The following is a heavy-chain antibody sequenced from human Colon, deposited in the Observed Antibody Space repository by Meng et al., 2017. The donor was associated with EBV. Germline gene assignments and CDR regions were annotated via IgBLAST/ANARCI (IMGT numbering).Heavy chain of an antibody. CDR2: IDDSGST. CDR1: GVSISSNIR. D-gene: IGHD1-26*01. Sequence: GQLPDAGPGLVKPSGTLSLTCGVSGVSISSNIRWTWVRQPPGKGLEWIGDIDDSGSTNYNPSLNSRISISLDKSKNHFSLKVNSVTAADTAVYYCARGKQDAWELLAYWGQGALVTVSS. V-gene: IGHV4-4*02. J-gene: IGHJ4*02. CDR3: ARGKQDAWELLAY.